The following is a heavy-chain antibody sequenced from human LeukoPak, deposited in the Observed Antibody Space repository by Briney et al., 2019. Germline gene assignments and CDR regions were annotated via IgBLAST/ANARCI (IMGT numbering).Heavy chain of an antibody. CDR2: INDSGST. D-gene: IGHD3-22*01. J-gene: IGHJ4*02. Sequence: PSETLSLTCAVYGGSFSGYYWSWIRQPPGKGLEWIGEINDSGSTNCNLSLKSRVTISVDTSKNQFSLKLSSVNAADTAVYYCARVIDYDSSGHYLGYWGQGTLVTVSS. CDR3: ARVIDYDSSGHYLGY. CDR1: GGSFSGYY. V-gene: IGHV4-34*01.